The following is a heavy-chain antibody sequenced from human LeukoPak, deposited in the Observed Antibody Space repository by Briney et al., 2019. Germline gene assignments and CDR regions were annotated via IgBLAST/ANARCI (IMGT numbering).Heavy chain of an antibody. CDR1: GGSISSYY. J-gene: IGHJ4*02. V-gene: IGHV4-59*01. CDR3: ARVTGTTGGLDY. Sequence: PSETLSLTCTVSGGSISSYYWSWIRQPPGKGLEWIGYIYYSGSTNYNPSLKSRVTISVDTSKNQFSLKLSSVTAADTAVYYCARVTGTTGGLDYWGQGTLVTVSS. CDR2: IYYSGST. D-gene: IGHD1-1*01.